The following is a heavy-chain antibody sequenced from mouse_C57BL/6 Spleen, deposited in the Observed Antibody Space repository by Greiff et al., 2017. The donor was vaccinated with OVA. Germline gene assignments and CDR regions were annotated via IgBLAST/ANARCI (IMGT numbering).Heavy chain of an antibody. CDR1: GYTFTDYE. CDR3: TRSGWSRGGFAY. V-gene: IGHV1-15*01. Sequence: LVESGAELVRPGASVTLSCKASGYTFTDYEMHWVKQTPVHGLEWIGAIDPETGGTAYNQKFKGKAILTADKSSSTAYMELRSLTSEDSAVYYCTRSGWSRGGFAYWGQGTLVTVSA. CDR2: IDPETGGT. D-gene: IGHD2-3*01. J-gene: IGHJ3*01.